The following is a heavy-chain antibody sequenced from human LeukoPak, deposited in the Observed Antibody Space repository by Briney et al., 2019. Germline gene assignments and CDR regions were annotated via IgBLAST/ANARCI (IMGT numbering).Heavy chain of an antibody. V-gene: IGHV3-30*18. CDR1: GFAFSSYG. CDR3: AKLLGTIYPLWGMDV. CDR2: ISYDGSNK. Sequence: GRSLRLSCAASGFAFSSYGMHWVRQAPGKGLEWVAVISYDGSNKYYADSVKGRFTISRDNSKNTLYLQMNSLRAEDTAVYYCAKLLGTIYPLWGMDVWGQGTTVTVSS. D-gene: IGHD2-21*01. J-gene: IGHJ6*02.